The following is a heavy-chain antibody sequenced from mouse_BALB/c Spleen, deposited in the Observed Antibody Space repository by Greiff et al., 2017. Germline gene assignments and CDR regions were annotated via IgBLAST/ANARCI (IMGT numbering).Heavy chain of an antibody. Sequence: DVKLVESGGGLVKPGGSLKLSCAASGFTFSSYAMSWVRQTPEKRLEWVASISSGGSTYYPDSVKGRFTISRDNARNILYLQMSSLRSDDTAMYYCARGDYGYWFADWGREGLVTIAA. CDR3: ARGDYGYWFAD. CDR2: ISSGGST. D-gene: IGHD2-2*01. V-gene: IGHV5-6-5*01. CDR1: GFTFSSYA. J-gene: IGHJ3*01.